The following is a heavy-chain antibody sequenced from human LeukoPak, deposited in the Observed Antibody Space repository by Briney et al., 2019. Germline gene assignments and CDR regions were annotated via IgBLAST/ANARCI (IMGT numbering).Heavy chain of an antibody. V-gene: IGHV4-39*01. CDR2: IYYSGST. CDR1: GGSISSSSYY. J-gene: IGHJ4*02. CDR3: ARPDNSMVVGY. D-gene: IGHD3-10*01. Sequence: SETLSLTCTVSGGSISSSSYYWGWIRQPPGKGLEWIGSIYYSGSTYYNPSLKSRVTISVDTSKNQFSLKLSSVTAADTAVYYCARPDNSMVVGYWGQGTLVTVSS.